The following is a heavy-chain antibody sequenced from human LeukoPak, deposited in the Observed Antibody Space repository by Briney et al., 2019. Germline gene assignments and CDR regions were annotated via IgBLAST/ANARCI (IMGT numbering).Heavy chain of an antibody. CDR1: GFTFSNYP. CDR3: AKECGRDYDDRAFDI. Sequence: GGSLRLSCAACGFTFSNYPMNWVGQSPATVLELVSAISGTGGSTSYADSLKGRFTISRDNSKNTLYLQMSSLTAEDTAVYYCAKECGRDYDDRAFDIWGQGTMVTVSS. J-gene: IGHJ3*02. CDR2: ISGTGGST. D-gene: IGHD3-22*01. V-gene: IGHV3-23*01.